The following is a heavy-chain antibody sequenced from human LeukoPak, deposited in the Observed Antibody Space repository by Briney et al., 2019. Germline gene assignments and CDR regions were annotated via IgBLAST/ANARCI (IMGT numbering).Heavy chain of an antibody. CDR3: ARGGQRFLEWLQSYYFDY. CDR2: MNPHSGNT. CDR1: GYTFTSYD. D-gene: IGHD3-3*01. J-gene: IGHJ4*02. V-gene: IGHV1-8*03. Sequence: ASVKVSCKASGYTFTSYDINWVRQATGRGLEWMGWMNPHSGNTGYAQKFQGRVTITRNTSISTAYMELSSLRSEDTAVYYCARGGQRFLEWLQSYYFDYWGQGTLVTVSS.